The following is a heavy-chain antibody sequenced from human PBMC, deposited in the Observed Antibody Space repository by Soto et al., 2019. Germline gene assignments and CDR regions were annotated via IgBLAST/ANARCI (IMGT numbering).Heavy chain of an antibody. CDR1: GFTFSSYG. Sequence: QVQLVESGGGVVQPGRSLRLSCAASGFTFSSYGMHWVRQAPGKGLEWVAVIWYDGSNKYYADSVKGRFTISRDNSKNTLYLKMNSLRAEDTAVYYCARTWLVPDAFDLWGQGTMVTVSS. V-gene: IGHV3-33*01. CDR3: ARTWLVPDAFDL. J-gene: IGHJ3*01. CDR2: IWYDGSNK. D-gene: IGHD6-6*01.